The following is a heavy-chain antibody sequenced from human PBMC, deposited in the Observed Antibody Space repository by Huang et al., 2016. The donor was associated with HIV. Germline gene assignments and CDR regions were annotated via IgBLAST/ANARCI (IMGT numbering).Heavy chain of an antibody. J-gene: IGHJ2*01. CDR2: DNNGGST. Sequence: QQQLQQWGAGLLKPSETLSLTCAVYGGSFTNYYWGWIRQPPGKGLEWSGEDNNGGSTQDDPFLKGRVTISLDTSKNQVSRKLTSVSAADTAVYYCVRGPRYVSADWYARLRNYWFFDLWGRGSLVSVSS. D-gene: IGHD3-9*01. V-gene: IGHV4-34*01. CDR1: GGSFTNYY. CDR3: VRGPRYVSADWYARLRNYWFFDL.